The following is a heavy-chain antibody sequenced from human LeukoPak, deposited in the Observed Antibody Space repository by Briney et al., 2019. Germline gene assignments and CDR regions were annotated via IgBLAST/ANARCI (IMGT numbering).Heavy chain of an antibody. D-gene: IGHD3-10*01. CDR2: INHSGST. CDR3: ARGERGSGSYSSYYFDY. Sequence: SETLSLTCAVYGGSFSGYYWSWIRQPPGKGLEWIGEINHSGSTNYNPSLKSRVTISVDTSKNQFSLKLSSVTAADTAVYYCARGERGSGSYSSYYFDYWGQGTLVTVSS. CDR1: GGSFSGYY. J-gene: IGHJ4*02. V-gene: IGHV4-34*01.